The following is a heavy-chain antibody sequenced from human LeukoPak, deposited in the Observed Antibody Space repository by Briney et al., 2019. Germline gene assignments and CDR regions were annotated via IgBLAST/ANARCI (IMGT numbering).Heavy chain of an antibody. J-gene: IGHJ4*02. CDR3: ARRAGDGHHGRGFDY. D-gene: IGHD7-27*01. Sequence: AASVKVSCKASGGTFSSYAISWVRQAPGQGLEWMGRIIPIFGIANYAQKFQGRVTITADKSTSTAYMELSSLRSEDTAVYYCARRAGDGHHGRGFDYWGQGTLVTVSS. V-gene: IGHV1-69*04. CDR1: GGTFSSYA. CDR2: IIPIFGIA.